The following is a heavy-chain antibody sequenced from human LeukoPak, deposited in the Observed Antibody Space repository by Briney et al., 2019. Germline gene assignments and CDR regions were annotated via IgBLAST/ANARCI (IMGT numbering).Heavy chain of an antibody. Sequence: SETLSLTCTVSGDSISSSSYYWSWFRQPAGRGPEWIGHIYTSGSTNSNPSLKSRVTMSVDTSKKQFSLKLSSVTAADTAVYYCARSPRGYSRGWHSVHWGQGILVTVSS. J-gene: IGHJ4*02. CDR3: ARSPRGYSRGWHSVH. CDR1: GDSISSSSYY. D-gene: IGHD6-19*01. V-gene: IGHV4-61*09. CDR2: IYTSGST.